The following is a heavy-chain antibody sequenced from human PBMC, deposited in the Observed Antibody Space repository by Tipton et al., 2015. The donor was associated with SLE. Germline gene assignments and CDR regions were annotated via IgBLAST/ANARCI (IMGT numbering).Heavy chain of an antibody. V-gene: IGHV4-31*03. Sequence: TLSLTCTVSGDSINSGGYYWSWIRQYPGQGLEWIGYINNRGYTYYKPSLKSRAIITVDTSKNQFSLKLRSVTAADTAVNYCARDQAGGNSWFYPWGQGVPFTVSS. CDR3: ARDQAGGNSWFYP. J-gene: IGHJ5*02. D-gene: IGHD2-15*01. CDR2: INNRGYT. CDR1: GDSINSGGYY.